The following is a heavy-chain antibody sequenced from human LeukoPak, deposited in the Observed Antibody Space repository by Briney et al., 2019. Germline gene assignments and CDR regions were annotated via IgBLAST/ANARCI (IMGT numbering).Heavy chain of an antibody. CDR3: AKTLLTRTAGTIYHFDY. Sequence: GGSLRLSCAASGFTFSTYAMSWVRQAPGKGLEWVSGISGSGSSTYYADSVKGRFTISRDNSNNTLYLQMNSLRAEDTAVYYCAKTLLTRTAGTIYHFDYWGQGTLVTVSS. J-gene: IGHJ4*02. D-gene: IGHD1-1*01. V-gene: IGHV3-23*01. CDR2: ISGSGSST. CDR1: GFTFSTYA.